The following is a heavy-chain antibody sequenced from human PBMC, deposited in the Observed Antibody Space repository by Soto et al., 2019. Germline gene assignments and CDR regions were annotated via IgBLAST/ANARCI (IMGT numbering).Heavy chain of an antibody. CDR2: IWYDGSNK. V-gene: IGHV3-33*01. D-gene: IGHD6-19*01. Sequence: QVQLVESGGGVVQPGRSLRLSCAASGFTFSSYGMHWVRQAPGKGLEWVAGIWYDGSNKYYADSVKGRFTISRDNSKNTLYLQMNSLRAEDTAVYYCAGGVRQWLVLDYWGQGTLVTVSA. CDR1: GFTFSSYG. J-gene: IGHJ4*02. CDR3: AGGVRQWLVLDY.